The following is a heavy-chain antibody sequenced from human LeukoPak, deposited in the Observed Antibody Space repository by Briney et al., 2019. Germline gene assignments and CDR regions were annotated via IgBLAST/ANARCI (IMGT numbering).Heavy chain of an antibody. J-gene: IGHJ4*02. Sequence: GGSLRLSCAASGFTVSSNYMSWVRQAPGKGLKWLSTITGGAENTYYADSVKGRFTISRDNSKNTVYLQMNSLGVEDTAVYYCAKVLSGSQGYWGQGTLVTVFS. D-gene: IGHD1-26*01. V-gene: IGHV3-23*01. CDR2: ITGGAENT. CDR1: GFTVSSNY. CDR3: AKVLSGSQGY.